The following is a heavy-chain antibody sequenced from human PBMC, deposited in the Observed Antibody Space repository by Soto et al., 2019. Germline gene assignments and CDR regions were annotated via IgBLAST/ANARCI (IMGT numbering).Heavy chain of an antibody. CDR1: GFTFSNYG. CDR2: IWYDGSNK. J-gene: IGHJ4*02. V-gene: IGHV3-33*01. D-gene: IGHD6-19*01. CDR3: ALLLVAGNLY. Sequence: QVQLVESGGGVVQPGRSLRLSCAASGFTFSNYGMHWVRQAPGKGLEWVAVIWYDGSNKYYADSAKGRFTISRDNSKNTLYLQMNSLRSEDTAVYYCALLLVAGNLYWGQGTLVTVSS.